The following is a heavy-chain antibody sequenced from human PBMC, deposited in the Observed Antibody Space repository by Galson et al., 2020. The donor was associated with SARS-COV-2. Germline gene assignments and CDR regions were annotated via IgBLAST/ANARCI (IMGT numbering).Heavy chain of an antibody. CDR2: IKSKANSYAT. V-gene: IGHV3-73*01. CDR3: TSGDCSSRTCYPDFDP. CDR1: GFTFSGSA. J-gene: IGHJ5*02. D-gene: IGHD2-2*01. Sequence: QLGESLKISCAASGFTFSGSAIHRVRQASGKGLEWVGRIKSKANSYATAYAAAVKGRFTMSRDDSKNTAYLQMNSLTTEDTALYYCTSGDCSSRTCYPDFDPWGHGTLVTVSS.